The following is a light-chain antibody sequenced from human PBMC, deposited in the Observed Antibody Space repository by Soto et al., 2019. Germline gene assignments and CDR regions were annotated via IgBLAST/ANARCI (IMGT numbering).Light chain of an antibody. CDR2: DDN. CDR1: SSNIGGNS. J-gene: IGLJ1*01. V-gene: IGLV1-51*01. CDR3: GSWESSLSAYG. Sequence: QAVVTQPPSVSAAPGQKVTISCSGSSSNIGGNSVSWYQQLPGTAPKLLIYDDNKRPSGIPDRFSGSKSGTSATLGITGFQTGDEADYYCGSWESSLSAYGFGTGTKLTVL.